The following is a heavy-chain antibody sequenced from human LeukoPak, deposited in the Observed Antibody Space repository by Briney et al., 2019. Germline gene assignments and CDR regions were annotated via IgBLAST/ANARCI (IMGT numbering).Heavy chain of an antibody. D-gene: IGHD1-14*01. J-gene: IGHJ4*02. Sequence: GSSVKVSCKASGGTFSSYAISWVRQAPGQGLEWMGRIIPILGIANYAQKFQGRVTITADKSTSTAYMELSSLRSEDTAVYYCVRDLRIPTGDWGQGTLVTVSS. CDR1: GGTFSSYA. CDR3: VRDLRIPTGD. CDR2: IIPILGIA. V-gene: IGHV1-69*04.